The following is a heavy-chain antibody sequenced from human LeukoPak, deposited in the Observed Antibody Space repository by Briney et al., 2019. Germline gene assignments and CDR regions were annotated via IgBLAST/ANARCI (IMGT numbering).Heavy chain of an antibody. CDR3: AAAPHLTGYYM. J-gene: IGHJ4*02. D-gene: IGHD3-9*01. CDR2: IFYSGST. Sequence: SETLSLTCTVSGGSNSSHYWSWLRQPPGKGLEWIGYIFYSGSTNYNPSLKSRVTISVDTSKNQFSLKLTSVTAADTDVYYCAAAPHLTGYYMWGQGALVTVSS. CDR1: GGSNSSHY. V-gene: IGHV4-59*11.